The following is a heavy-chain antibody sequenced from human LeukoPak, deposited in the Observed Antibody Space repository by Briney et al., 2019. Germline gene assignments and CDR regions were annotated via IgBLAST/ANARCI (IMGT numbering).Heavy chain of an antibody. J-gene: IGHJ4*02. CDR3: ARGYSSSWNYFDY. D-gene: IGHD6-13*01. V-gene: IGHV4-59*01. CDR1: GGSISNYW. Sequence: SETLSLTCTVSGGSISNYWWSWIRQPPGKGLEWIGYVFDSGGTNYNPSLKSRVTISVDTSKRQFSLKLSSVTAADTAVYYCARGYSSSWNYFDYWGQGTLVTVSS. CDR2: VFDSGGT.